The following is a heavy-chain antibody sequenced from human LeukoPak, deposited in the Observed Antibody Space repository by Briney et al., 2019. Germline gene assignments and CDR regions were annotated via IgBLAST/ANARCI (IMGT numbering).Heavy chain of an antibody. J-gene: IGHJ4*02. Sequence: PSETLSLTCAVSGYSISSGYYWGWIRQPPGKGLEWIGSIYHSESTYYNPSLKSRVTISVDTSKNQFSLKLSSVTAADTAVYYCARDRYYFDYWGQGTLVTVSS. CDR2: IYHSEST. CDR1: GYSISSGYY. CDR3: ARDRYYFDY. V-gene: IGHV4-38-2*02.